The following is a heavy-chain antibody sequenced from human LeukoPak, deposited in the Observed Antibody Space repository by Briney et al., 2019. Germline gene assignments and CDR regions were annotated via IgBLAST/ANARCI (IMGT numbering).Heavy chain of an antibody. J-gene: IGHJ5*02. CDR1: GNNFSYNW. CDR3: ARRLYCSGWYWFDP. D-gene: IGHD6-19*01. Sequence: GESLKISWQCAGNNFSYNWIGLGRQIPGKGLEVMGIIYLGESDTRDTPSFKGQVTTSADKSMRAAYLQWDCVKAADTAMYYCARRLYCSGWYWFDPWSQRSLVTVPA. V-gene: IGHV5-51*01. CDR2: IYLGESDT.